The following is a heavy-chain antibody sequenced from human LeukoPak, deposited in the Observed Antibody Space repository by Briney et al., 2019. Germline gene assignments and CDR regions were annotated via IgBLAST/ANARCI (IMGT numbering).Heavy chain of an antibody. D-gene: IGHD5-12*01. Sequence: SETLSLTCTVSGGSISSYYWSWIRQPPGKGLEWIGYIYYSGSTNYNPSLKSRVTISVDTSKNQFSLKLSSVTAADTAVYYCARGQWLRFVDYWGQGTLVTVSS. J-gene: IGHJ4*02. CDR3: ARGQWLRFVDY. V-gene: IGHV4-59*01. CDR1: GGSISSYY. CDR2: IYYSGST.